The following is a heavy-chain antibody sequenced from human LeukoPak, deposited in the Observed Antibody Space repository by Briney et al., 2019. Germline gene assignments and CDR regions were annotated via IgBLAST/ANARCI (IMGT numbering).Heavy chain of an antibody. CDR1: GYTLTELS. Sequence: ASVKVSCEVSGYTLTELSMHWVRQAPGKGLEWMGGFDPEDGETIYAQKFQGRVTMTEDTSTDTAYMELSSLRSEDTAVYYCATLGRTRTPIVVVPAAIIDHWGQGTLVTVSS. CDR2: FDPEDGET. CDR3: ATLGRTRTPIVVVPAAIIDH. J-gene: IGHJ5*02. D-gene: IGHD2-2*01. V-gene: IGHV1-24*01.